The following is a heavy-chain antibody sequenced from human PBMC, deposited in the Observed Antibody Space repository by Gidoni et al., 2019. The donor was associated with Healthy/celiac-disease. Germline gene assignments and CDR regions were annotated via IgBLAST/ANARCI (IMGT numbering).Heavy chain of an antibody. J-gene: IGHJ4*02. CDR2: IKQDGSEK. CDR3: ARLWITYYDFG. Sequence: EVQLVESGGGLVQPGGSLRLSCAASGFTFSSYWMGWVRQAPGKGLEWVANIKQDGSEKYYVDSVKGRFTISRDNAKNSLYLQMNSLRAEDTAVYYCARLWITYYDFGRGQGTLVTVSS. D-gene: IGHD3-3*01. V-gene: IGHV3-7*03. CDR1: GFTFSSYW.